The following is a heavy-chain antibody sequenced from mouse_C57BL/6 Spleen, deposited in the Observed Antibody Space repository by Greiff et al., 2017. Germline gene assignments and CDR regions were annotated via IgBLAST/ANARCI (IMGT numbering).Heavy chain of an antibody. Sequence: VQLQQSGPVLVKPGASVKMSCKASGYTFTDYYMNWVKQSHGKSLEWIGVINPYNGGTSYNQKFKGKATLTVDKSSSTAYKKLHSLTSEDAAVYYCAKDSYYYAVDYWGQGTSVTVAS. V-gene: IGHV1-19*01. CDR3: AKDSYYYAVDY. CDR1: GYTFTDYY. J-gene: IGHJ4*01. CDR2: INPYNGGT.